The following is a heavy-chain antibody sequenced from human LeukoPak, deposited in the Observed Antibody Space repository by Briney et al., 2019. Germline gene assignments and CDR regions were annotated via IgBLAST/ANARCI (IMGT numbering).Heavy chain of an antibody. CDR2: IYPGDSDT. D-gene: IGHD1-26*01. V-gene: IGHV5-51*01. CDR3: ARRLMRGWELLSGAFDI. Sequence: GESLKISCKGSGYSFTSYWIGWVRQMPGKGLEWMGIIYPGDSDTRYSPSFQGQVTISADKSISTAYLQWSSLKASDTAMYYCARRLMRGWELLSGAFDIWGQGTMVTVSS. J-gene: IGHJ3*02. CDR1: GYSFTSYW.